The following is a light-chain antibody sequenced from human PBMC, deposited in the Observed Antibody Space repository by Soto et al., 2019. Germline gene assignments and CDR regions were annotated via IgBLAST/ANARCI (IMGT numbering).Light chain of an antibody. CDR1: SGHSSNT. CDR2: VNSDGSH. CDR3: QTWGTGIS. Sequence: QLVLTQSPSASASLGASVKLTCTLSSGHSSNTIAWHQQQPEKGPRYLMKVNSDGSHSKGDEIPDRFSGSSSGAERYLTISSLQSADEADYYCQTWGTGISFGGGTQLTVL. V-gene: IGLV4-69*01. J-gene: IGLJ2*01.